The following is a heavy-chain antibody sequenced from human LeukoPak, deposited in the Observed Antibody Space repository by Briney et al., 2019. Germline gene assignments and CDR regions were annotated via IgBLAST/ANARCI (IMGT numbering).Heavy chain of an antibody. Sequence: GRSLRLSCAASGFPFSGYAIHWVRQTPGKGLEWVAVISHDGTNKYYADSVKGRFTISRDNSKNTLYLQMNSLRTEDTAVYYCARHRGPSLHSSGYFDYWGQGTLVNVSS. D-gene: IGHD3-22*01. V-gene: IGHV3-30-3*01. J-gene: IGHJ4*02. CDR2: ISHDGTNK. CDR3: ARHRGPSLHSSGYFDY. CDR1: GFPFSGYA.